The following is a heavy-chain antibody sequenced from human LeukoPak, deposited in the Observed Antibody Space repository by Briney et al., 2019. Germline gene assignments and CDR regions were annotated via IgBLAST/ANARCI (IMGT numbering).Heavy chain of an antibody. V-gene: IGHV3-30*04. J-gene: IGHJ6*03. CDR3: ARPTEAYYYYYMDV. Sequence: GGSLRLSCAASGFTLSSYAMHWVRQAPGKGLEWLAVISYDGVNKYYADSVKGRFTISRDNSKNTLYLQMNSLRAEDTAVYYCARPTEAYYYYYMDVWGKGTTVTVSS. D-gene: IGHD4-17*01. CDR2: ISYDGVNK. CDR1: GFTLSSYA.